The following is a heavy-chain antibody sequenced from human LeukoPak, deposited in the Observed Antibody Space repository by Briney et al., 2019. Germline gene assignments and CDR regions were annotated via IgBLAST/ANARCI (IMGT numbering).Heavy chain of an antibody. V-gene: IGHV1-2*02. CDR3: ARRRVYDILTSYAFDI. D-gene: IGHD3-9*01. CDR1: GYTFTGYY. CDR2: INPNSGGT. J-gene: IGHJ3*02. Sequence: ASVKVSCKASGYTFTGYYMHWVRQAPGQGLEWMGWINPNSGGTNYAQKFQGRVTMTRDTSISTAYMELSSLRSDDTTVYYCARRRVYDILTSYAFDIWGQGTMVAVSS.